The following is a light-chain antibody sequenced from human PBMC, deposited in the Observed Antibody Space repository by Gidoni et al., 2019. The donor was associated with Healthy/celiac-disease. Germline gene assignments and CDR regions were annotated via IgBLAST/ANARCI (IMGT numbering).Light chain of an antibody. CDR2: GAS. CDR3: QQYGSSPPGGT. CDR1: QSVSSSY. Sequence: EMVLTQSPGTLSLSPGERATLSCRASQSVSSSYLAWYQQKPGQAPRLLIYGASSRATGIPDRFSGSGSGTDFTLTISRLEPEDFAVYYCQQYGSSPPGGTFGHGTKVEIK. J-gene: IGKJ1*01. V-gene: IGKV3-20*01.